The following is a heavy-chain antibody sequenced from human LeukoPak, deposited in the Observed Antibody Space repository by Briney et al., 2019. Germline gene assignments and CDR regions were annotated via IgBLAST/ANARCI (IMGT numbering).Heavy chain of an antibody. CDR3: ARTNLGAFDI. CDR1: GFTFTSYE. CDR2: ISASGSTV. J-gene: IGHJ3*02. V-gene: IGHV3-48*03. D-gene: IGHD3-16*01. Sequence: GGSLRLSCAASGFTFTSYEMNWVRQAPGKGLEWVSFISASGSTVSYADSVKGRFTVSRDNAKNTLSLQMNNLRAEDTAVYYCARTNLGAFDIWGQGTIVTVSS.